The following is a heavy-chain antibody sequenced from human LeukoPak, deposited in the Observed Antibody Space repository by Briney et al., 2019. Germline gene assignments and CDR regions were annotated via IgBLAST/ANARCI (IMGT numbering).Heavy chain of an antibody. J-gene: IGHJ4*02. CDR2: ISASGNII. V-gene: IGHV3-11*01. CDR3: ARHMVITPFDS. Sequence: GGSLRLSCVASGFPFRDYYFSWVRQAPGQGLKWLSFISASGNIIHYEDSVKGRFTISRDDAKNSVFLQMDSLRTEDTALYYCARHMVITPFDSWGQGTLVTVSS. D-gene: IGHD4/OR15-4a*01. CDR1: GFPFRDYY.